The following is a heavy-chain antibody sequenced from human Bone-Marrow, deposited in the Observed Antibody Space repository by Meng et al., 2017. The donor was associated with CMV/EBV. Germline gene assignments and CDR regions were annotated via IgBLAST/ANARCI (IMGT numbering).Heavy chain of an antibody. Sequence: GESLKISCAASGFTFSSYAMHWVRQAPGKGLEWVAVISYDGSNKYYADSVKGRFTISRDNSKNTLYLQMNSLRAEDTAVYYCAKSLGPTSIRPRYGMDVWGQGTTVTVSS. V-gene: IGHV3-30-3*02. CDR1: GFTFSSYA. CDR3: AKSLGPTSIRPRYGMDV. D-gene: IGHD6-13*01. CDR2: ISYDGSNK. J-gene: IGHJ6*02.